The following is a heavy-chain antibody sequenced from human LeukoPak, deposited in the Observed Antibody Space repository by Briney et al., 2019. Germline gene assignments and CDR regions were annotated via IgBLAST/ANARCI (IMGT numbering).Heavy chain of an antibody. CDR2: IYYSGST. D-gene: IGHD1-14*01. Sequence: SEALSLTCTVSGGSISSYYWSWIRQPPGKGLVWIGYIYYSGSTNYNPSLKSRVTISVDTSKNQFSLKLSSVTAADTAVYYCARDPYGIYYFDYWGQGTLVTVSS. CDR3: ARDPYGIYYFDY. V-gene: IGHV4-59*01. J-gene: IGHJ4*02. CDR1: GGSISSYY.